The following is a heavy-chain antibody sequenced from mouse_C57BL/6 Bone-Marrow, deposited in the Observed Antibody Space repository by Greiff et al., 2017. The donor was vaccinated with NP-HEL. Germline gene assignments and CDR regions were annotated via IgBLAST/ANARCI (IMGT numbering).Heavy chain of an antibody. CDR3: AREGVLPWLGSVAY. V-gene: IGHV1-82*01. D-gene: IGHD1-1*01. CDR2: IYPGDGDT. J-gene: IGHJ3*01. Sequence: QVQLQQSGPELVKPGASVKISCKASGYAFSSSWMNWVKQRPGKGLEWIGRIYPGDGDTNYNGKFKGKATLTADKSSSTAYMQLSSLTSEDSAVYCCAREGVLPWLGSVAYWGQGTVVTVTA. CDR1: GYAFSSSW.